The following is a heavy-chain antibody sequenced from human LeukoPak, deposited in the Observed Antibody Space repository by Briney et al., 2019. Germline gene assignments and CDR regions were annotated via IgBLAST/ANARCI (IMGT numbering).Heavy chain of an antibody. D-gene: IGHD6-19*01. CDR2: IYPGDSNT. V-gene: IGHV5-51*01. CDR3: ARPGRSSGWYSIDY. Sequence: GESLKISCKGSGYSFTTYWIGWVRQMPGKGLEWMGMIYPGDSNTRYSPSFQGQVTISADKSISTAYLQWSSLKASDTAMYYCARPGRSSGWYSIDYWGREPWSPSPQ. J-gene: IGHJ4*02. CDR1: GYSFTTYW.